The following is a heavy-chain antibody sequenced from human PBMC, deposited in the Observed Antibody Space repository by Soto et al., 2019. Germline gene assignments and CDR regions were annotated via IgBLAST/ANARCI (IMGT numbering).Heavy chain of an antibody. CDR3: AKDHYCTNGVCYTVFGY. CDR2: TYYRSKWYN. J-gene: IGHJ4*02. Sequence: PSQTLSLTCAISGDSVSSNSAAWNWIRQSPSRGLGWLGRTYYRSKWYNDYAVSVKSRITINPDTSKNQFSLQLNSVTPEDTAVYYCAKDHYCTNGVCYTVFGYWGLGTLVTVSS. V-gene: IGHV6-1*01. CDR1: GDSVSSNSAA. D-gene: IGHD2-8*01.